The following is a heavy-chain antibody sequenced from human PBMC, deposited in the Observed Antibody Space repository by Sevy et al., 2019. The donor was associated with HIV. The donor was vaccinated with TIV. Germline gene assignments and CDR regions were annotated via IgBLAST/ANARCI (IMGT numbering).Heavy chain of an antibody. J-gene: IGHJ4*02. CDR3: ATPNPYYYDSSGYYYSFNY. D-gene: IGHD3-22*01. CDR2: IYSDGST. Sequence: GGSLRLSCAASGFTVSSNYMSWVRQAPGKGLEWVSVIYSDGSTYYADSVKGRFTISRDNSKNTLYLQMNSLRAEDTAVYYCATPNPYYYDSSGYYYSFNYWGQGTLVTVSS. V-gene: IGHV3-53*01. CDR1: GFTVSSNY.